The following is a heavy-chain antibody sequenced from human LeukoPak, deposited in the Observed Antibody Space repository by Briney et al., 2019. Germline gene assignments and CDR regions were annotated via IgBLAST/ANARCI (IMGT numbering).Heavy chain of an antibody. CDR3: ARAKDYGSCVETFDI. CDR1: GDSISSHY. CDR2: VYYSGST. V-gene: IGHV4-59*11. D-gene: IGHD4-17*01. Sequence: SETLSLTCTVSGDSISSHYWNWIRQPPGKGPEWIGYVYYSGSTTYNPSLRSRVTISIDTSKKHFSLKLTSMTAADTAVYFCARAKDYGSCVETFDIWGQGTMVTVSS. J-gene: IGHJ3*02.